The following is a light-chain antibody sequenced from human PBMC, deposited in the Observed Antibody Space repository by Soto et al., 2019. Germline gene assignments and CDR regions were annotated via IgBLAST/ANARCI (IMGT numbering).Light chain of an antibody. CDR1: SSNIGSNT. J-gene: IGLJ3*02. Sequence: QSVLTQPPSASGTPGQRVTISCSGSSSNIGSNTVNWYQQLPGTAPKLLIDSDNQRPSGVPDRFSGSKSGTSASLAISGLQSEDEADYYCAPWDDSLNGWVFGGGTKLTVL. CDR2: SDN. V-gene: IGLV1-44*01. CDR3: APWDDSLNGWV.